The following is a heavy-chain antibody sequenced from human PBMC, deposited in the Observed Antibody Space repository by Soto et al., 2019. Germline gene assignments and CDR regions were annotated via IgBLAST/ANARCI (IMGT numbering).Heavy chain of an antibody. CDR1: GFTFSSYA. CDR2: ISYDGSNK. J-gene: IGHJ6*02. D-gene: IGHD6-6*01. V-gene: IGHV3-30-3*01. Sequence: QPGGSLRLSCAASGFTFSSYAMHWVRQAPGKGLEWVAVISYDGSNKYYADSVKGRFTISRDNSKNTLYLQMNSLRAEDTAVYYCARETRSSIAARPSYGMDVWGQGTTVTVSS. CDR3: ARETRSSIAARPSYGMDV.